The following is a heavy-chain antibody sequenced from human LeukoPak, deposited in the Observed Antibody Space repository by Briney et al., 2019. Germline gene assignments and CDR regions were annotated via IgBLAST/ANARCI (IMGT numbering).Heavy chain of an antibody. Sequence: PGGSLRLSCAASGFTFSAYAMSWVRQAPGKGLEWVSAISASSDSTYYADSVKGRFTISRDNSKNTLYLQMNSLRAVDTAVYYCAFFSNYFDFWGQGTLVTVSS. D-gene: IGHD3-3*01. J-gene: IGHJ4*02. CDR2: ISASSDST. CDR3: AFFSNYFDF. CDR1: GFTFSAYA. V-gene: IGHV3-23*01.